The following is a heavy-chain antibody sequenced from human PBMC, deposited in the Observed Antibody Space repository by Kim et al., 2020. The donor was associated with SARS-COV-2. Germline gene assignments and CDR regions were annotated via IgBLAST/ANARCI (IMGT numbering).Heavy chain of an antibody. Sequence: GGSLRLSCAASGFTFSDYWMRWVRHSPGTGLEWVADLNQDGSDKHYMESVKGRFTISRDNAKNSLFLQMDSLRAEAAAPYYCARGGSYSFEYWSQGTLDT. CDR2: LNQDGSDK. CDR3: ARGGSYSFEY. V-gene: IGHV3-7*03. CDR1: GFTFSDYW. D-gene: IGHD6-13*01. J-gene: IGHJ4*02.